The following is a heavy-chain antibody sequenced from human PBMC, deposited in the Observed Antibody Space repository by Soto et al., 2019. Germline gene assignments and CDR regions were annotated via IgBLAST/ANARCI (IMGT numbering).Heavy chain of an antibody. V-gene: IGHV1-8*01. CDR1: GYTFTSYD. J-gene: IGHJ6*01. Sequence: ASVKVSCKASGYTFTSYDINWVRQATGQGLEWMGWMNPNSGNTGYAQKFQGRVTITADKSTSTAYMELSSLRSEDTAVYYCARDSGSDIVATIDVRVSYYYYGMDVWGQGTTVTVYS. D-gene: IGHD5-12*01. CDR2: MNPNSGNT. CDR3: ARDSGSDIVATIDVRVSYYYYGMDV.